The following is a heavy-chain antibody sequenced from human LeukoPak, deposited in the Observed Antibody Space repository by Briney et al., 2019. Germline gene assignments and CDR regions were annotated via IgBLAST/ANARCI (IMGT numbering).Heavy chain of an antibody. V-gene: IGHV4-34*01. CDR3: ARGLVGSEADILTGYYRYFDY. D-gene: IGHD3-9*01. Sequence: SETLSLTCAVYGGSFSGYYWSWIRQPPGKGLEWIGEINHSGSTNYNPSLKSRVTISVDTFKNQFSLKLSSVTAADTAVYYCARGLVGSEADILTGYYRYFDYWGQGTLVTVSS. J-gene: IGHJ4*02. CDR1: GGSFSGYY. CDR2: INHSGST.